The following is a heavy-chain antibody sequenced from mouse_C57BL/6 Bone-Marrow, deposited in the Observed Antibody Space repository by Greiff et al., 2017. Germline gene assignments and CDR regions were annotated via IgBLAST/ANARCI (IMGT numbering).Heavy chain of an antibody. CDR2: IYPRSGNT. CDR3: ARWDGNYLYFDY. Sequence: VQLQQSGAELARPGASVKLSCKASGYTFTSYGISWVKQRTGQGLEWIGEIYPRSGNTYYNEKFKGKATLTADKSSSTAYMELRSLTSEDSAVYFCARWDGNYLYFDYWGQGTTLTVSS. D-gene: IGHD2-1*01. V-gene: IGHV1-81*01. CDR1: GYTFTSYG. J-gene: IGHJ2*01.